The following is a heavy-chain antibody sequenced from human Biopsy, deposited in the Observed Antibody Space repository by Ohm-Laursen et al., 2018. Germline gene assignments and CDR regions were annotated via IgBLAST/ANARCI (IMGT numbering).Heavy chain of an antibody. CDR2: IYYSGST. Sequence: TLSLTCTVSGGSIGSFFWSWIRQPPGKGLEWIGYIYYSGSTNYNPSLRSRVTISVDRSKNQFSLELSSVTAADTAIYYCARGMRSSGWPYFDSWGQGTLVTVSS. V-gene: IGHV4-59*01. CDR3: ARGMRSSGWPYFDS. D-gene: IGHD6-19*01. J-gene: IGHJ4*02. CDR1: GGSIGSFF.